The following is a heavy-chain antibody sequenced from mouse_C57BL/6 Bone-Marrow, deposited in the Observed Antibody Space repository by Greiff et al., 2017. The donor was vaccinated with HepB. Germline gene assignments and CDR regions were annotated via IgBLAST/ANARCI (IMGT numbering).Heavy chain of an antibody. J-gene: IGHJ4*01. V-gene: IGHV14-2*01. CDR2: IDPEDGET. CDR1: GFNIKDYY. Sequence: VQLKESGAELVKPGASVKLSCTASGFNIKDYYMHWVKQRTEQGLEWIGRIDPEDGETKYAPKFQGKATITADTSSNTAYLQLSSLTSEDTAVYYCARDTTVVADYYAMDYWGQGTSVTVSS. CDR3: ARDTTVVADYYAMDY. D-gene: IGHD1-1*01.